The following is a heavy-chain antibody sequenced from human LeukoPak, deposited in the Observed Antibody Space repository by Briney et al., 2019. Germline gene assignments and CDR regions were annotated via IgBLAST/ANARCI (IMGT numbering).Heavy chain of an antibody. CDR1: GFAFSSYA. CDR2: ILYDGTNK. V-gene: IGHV3-30-3*01. D-gene: IGHD2-8*02. J-gene: IGHJ4*02. CDR3: AREGAATGDFDY. Sequence: GGSLRLSCAASGFAFSSYAMHWVRQTPGKGLEWVAVILYDGTNKYYADSVKGRFTISRDNYRKTLYLQMNSLRAEDTAVYFCAREGAATGDFDYWGQGTLVTVSS.